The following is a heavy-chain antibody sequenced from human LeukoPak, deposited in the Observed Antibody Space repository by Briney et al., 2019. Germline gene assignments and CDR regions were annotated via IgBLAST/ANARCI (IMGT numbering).Heavy chain of an antibody. CDR1: GDSVSSSNYF. D-gene: IGHD6-19*01. CDR2: IYYTGST. CDR3: ARRGSSGWYDS. V-gene: IGHV4-39*01. J-gene: IGHJ5*01. Sequence: SETLSLTCTVSGDSVSSSNYFWGWIRQPPGKGLEWIGSIYYTGSTYYNPSLESRVTIPRDTSKSQFSLNLISLTAADTAVYYCARRGSSGWYDSWGQGTLVTVSS.